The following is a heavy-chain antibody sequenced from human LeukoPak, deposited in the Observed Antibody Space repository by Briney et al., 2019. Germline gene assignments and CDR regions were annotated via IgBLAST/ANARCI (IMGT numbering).Heavy chain of an antibody. D-gene: IGHD5-12*01. CDR3: ASAYSGYDYMSY. J-gene: IGHJ4*02. CDR2: IYYNGDT. CDR1: RGSMSSSY. Sequence: SETLSLTCPVSRGSMSSSYWGWIRQPPGKGLEWIGYIYYNGDTKYTPSLKSRVTISQDMSRNQFSLNLTSVTAADTAMYYCASAYSGYDYMSYWGQGTLVTVSS. V-gene: IGHV4-59*01.